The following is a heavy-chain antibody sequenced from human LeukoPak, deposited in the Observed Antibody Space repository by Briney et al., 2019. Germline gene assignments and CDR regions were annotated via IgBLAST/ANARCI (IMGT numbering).Heavy chain of an antibody. D-gene: IGHD3-3*01. J-gene: IGHJ4*02. CDR3: AADRTYDFWSGGSPFDY. CDR1: GFTFTSSA. V-gene: IGHV1-58*01. CDR2: IVVGSGNT. Sequence: SVKVSCKASGFTFTSSAVQWVRQARGQRLEWIGWIVVGSGNTNYAQKFQERVTITRDMSTSTAYMELSSLRSEDTAVYYCAADRTYDFWSGGSPFDYWGQGTLVTVSS.